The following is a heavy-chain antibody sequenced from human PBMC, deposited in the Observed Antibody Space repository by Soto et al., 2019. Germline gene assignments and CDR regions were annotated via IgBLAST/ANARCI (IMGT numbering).Heavy chain of an antibody. V-gene: IGHV3-23*01. CDR1: GFTFSSYA. J-gene: IGHJ4*02. CDR3: AKRFGRYPLLYLDY. CDR2: ISGSGGST. Sequence: QPGGSLRLSCAASGFTFSSYAMSWVRQAPGKGLEWVSAISGSGGSTYYADSVKGRFTISRDNSKNTLYLQMNSLRAEDTAVYYCAKRFGRYPLLYLDYWGQGSLVPVSS. D-gene: IGHD1-26*01.